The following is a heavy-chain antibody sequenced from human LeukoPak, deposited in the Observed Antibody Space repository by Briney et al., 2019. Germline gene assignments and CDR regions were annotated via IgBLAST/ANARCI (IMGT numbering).Heavy chain of an antibody. V-gene: IGHV4-4*09. CDR2: IHSSGRN. D-gene: IGHD3-22*01. J-gene: IGHJ4*02. Sequence: SETLSLTCTVSGGSISSYYWSWIRQPPGKGLEWIGYIHSSGRNNYNPSLKSRVTMSVDTSKTQFSLNLSSVTAADTAVYYCARHSPLDNNGYYAQFDYWGQGTLVTVSS. CDR1: GGSISSYY. CDR3: ARHSPLDNNGYYAQFDY.